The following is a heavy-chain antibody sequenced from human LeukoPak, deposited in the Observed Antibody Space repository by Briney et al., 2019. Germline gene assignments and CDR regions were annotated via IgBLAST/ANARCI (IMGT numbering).Heavy chain of an antibody. CDR2: IYYSGST. CDR1: GASLSNYY. Sequence: PSETLSLTCTVSGASLSNYYWSWIRQPPGKGLEWLGYIYYSGSTGGITNYNPSLKSRVTISVDTSKNQFSLKLSSVTAADTAVYYCAREAYDVDIVATSRTSDYYYYGMDVWGQGTTVTVSS. CDR3: AREAYDVDIVATSRTSDYYYYGMDV. J-gene: IGHJ6*02. V-gene: IGHV4-59*01. D-gene: IGHD5-12*01.